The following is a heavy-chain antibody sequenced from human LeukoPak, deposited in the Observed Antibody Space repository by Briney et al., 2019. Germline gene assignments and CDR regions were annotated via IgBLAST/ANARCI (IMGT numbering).Heavy chain of an antibody. D-gene: IGHD1-26*01. CDR2: ISAYNGNT. CDR1: GYTFTGYY. V-gene: IGHV1-18*04. CDR3: AREEGRSGSYPPEYYFDY. J-gene: IGHJ4*02. Sequence: ASVKVSCKASGYTFTGYYMHWVRQAPGQGLEWMGWISAYNGNTNYAQKLQGRVTMTTDTSTSTAYMELRSLRSDDTAVYYCAREEGRSGSYPPEYYFDYWGQGTLVTVSS.